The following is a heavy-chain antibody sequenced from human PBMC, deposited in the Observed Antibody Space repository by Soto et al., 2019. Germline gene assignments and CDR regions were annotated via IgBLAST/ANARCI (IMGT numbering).Heavy chain of an antibody. V-gene: IGHV5-10-1*01. CDR2: IDPDDSYT. Sequence: GESLTIPSTGSGCSFTHYWINWVRQMPGKGLEWMGRIDPDDSYTNYSPSFQGHVTISVDKSISTAYLQWSSLQASDTAIYYCARLPPPTYCSGSTCSGYWGQGTLVTVSS. CDR1: GCSFTHYW. J-gene: IGHJ4*02. D-gene: IGHD2-15*01. CDR3: ARLPPPTYCSGSTCSGY.